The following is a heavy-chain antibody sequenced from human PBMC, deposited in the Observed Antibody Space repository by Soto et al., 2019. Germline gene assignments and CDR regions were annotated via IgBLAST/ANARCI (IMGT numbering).Heavy chain of an antibody. CDR2: ISGSGGST. V-gene: IGHV3-23*01. CDR1: GFTFSSYA. D-gene: IGHD2-2*01. J-gene: IGHJ4*02. Sequence: EVQLLESGGGLVQPGGSLRLSCAASGFTFSSYAMSWVRQAPGKGLEWVSAISGSGGSTYYADSVKGRFTISRDNSKKTLYLQMNSLRAEDTAVYYCAKDGCSSTSCFDFDYWGQGTLVTVSS. CDR3: AKDGCSSTSCFDFDY.